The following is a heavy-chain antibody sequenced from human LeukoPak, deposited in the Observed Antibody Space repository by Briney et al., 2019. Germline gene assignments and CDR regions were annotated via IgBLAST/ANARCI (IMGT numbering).Heavy chain of an antibody. CDR2: VYPGGST. V-gene: IGHV4-4*07. CDR3: AREGAYCAGDCFLR. Sequence: PSETLSLTCSVSGGSISTYYGSWIRQSAGKGLEWIGRVYPGGSTKYNPSLQSRVTMSADTSKNQFSLRVPSGTAADTAVYYCAREGAYCAGDCFLRWGQGTPVIVSS. J-gene: IGHJ4*02. CDR1: GGSISTYY. D-gene: IGHD2-21*02.